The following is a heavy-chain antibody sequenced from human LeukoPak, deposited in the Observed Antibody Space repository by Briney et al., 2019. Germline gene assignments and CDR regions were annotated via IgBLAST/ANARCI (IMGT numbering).Heavy chain of an antibody. CDR1: GFTFSSYW. V-gene: IGHV3-74*01. CDR3: ARGGESSSWIMRYYYYMDV. Sequence: GGSLRLSCAASGFTFSSYWMHWVRQAPGRGLVWVSRINSDGSSTSYADSVKGRFTISRDNAKNTLYLQMNSLRAEDTAVYYCARGGESSSWIMRYYYYMDVWGKGTTVTISS. D-gene: IGHD6-13*01. CDR2: INSDGSST. J-gene: IGHJ6*03.